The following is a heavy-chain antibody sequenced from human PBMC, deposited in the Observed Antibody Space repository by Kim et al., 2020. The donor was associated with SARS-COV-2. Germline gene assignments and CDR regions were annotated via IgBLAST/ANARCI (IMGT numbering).Heavy chain of an antibody. Sequence: GGSLRLSCAASGFTFSSYAMHWVRQAPGKGLEWVAVISYDGSNKYYADSVKGRFTISRDNSKNTLYLQMNSLRAEDTAVYYCAREDIAAARTGFDYWGQGTLVTVSS. J-gene: IGHJ4*02. V-gene: IGHV3-30*04. CDR3: AREDIAAARTGFDY. D-gene: IGHD6-13*01. CDR1: GFTFSSYA. CDR2: ISYDGSNK.